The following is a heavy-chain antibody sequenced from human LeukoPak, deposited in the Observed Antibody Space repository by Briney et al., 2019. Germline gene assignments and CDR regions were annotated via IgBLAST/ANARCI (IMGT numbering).Heavy chain of an antibody. D-gene: IGHD2/OR15-2a*01. CDR2: INPDGSVK. CDR1: GFTFSNYW. J-gene: IGHJ4*02. V-gene: IGHV3-7*01. CDR3: ARNQGGNYLYYFDH. Sequence: GGSLRLSCIASGFTFSNYWMSWVRQAPGKGLEWVANINPDGSVKLYVDSVKGRFTISRDNAKNSLYLRMDSLRAEDTAVYFCARNQGGNYLYYFDHWGQGTLVTVSS.